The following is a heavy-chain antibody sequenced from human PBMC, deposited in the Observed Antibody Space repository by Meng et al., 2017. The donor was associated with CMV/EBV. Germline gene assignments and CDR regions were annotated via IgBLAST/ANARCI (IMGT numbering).Heavy chain of an antibody. CDR2: ISGSAGTT. J-gene: IGHJ4*02. Sequence: SGSTFSNYAMSWVRQAPGKGLERVSTISGSAGTTYYADSVKGRFTISRDNSKNTLSLQMNSLRAEDTAVYYCAKDLSITTAGSPLDYWGQGTLVTVSS. CDR1: GSTFSNYA. CDR3: AKDLSITTAGSPLDY. V-gene: IGHV3-23*01. D-gene: IGHD6-13*01.